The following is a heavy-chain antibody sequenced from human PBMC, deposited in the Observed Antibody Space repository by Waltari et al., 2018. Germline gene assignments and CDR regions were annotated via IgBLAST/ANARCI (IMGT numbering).Heavy chain of an antibody. CDR1: GYTFTSYA. CDR3: AREDCGRGGDCLLPGAPDY. CDR2: INAGNGNT. D-gene: IGHD2-21*01. J-gene: IGHJ4*02. V-gene: IGHV1-3*01. Sequence: QVQLVQSGAEVKKPGASVKVSCKASGYTFTSYAMHWVRQAPGQRLEWMGWINAGNGNTKYSQKFQGRVTITRDTSASTAYMELSSLRSEDTAVYYCAREDCGRGGDCLLPGAPDYWGQGTLVTVSS.